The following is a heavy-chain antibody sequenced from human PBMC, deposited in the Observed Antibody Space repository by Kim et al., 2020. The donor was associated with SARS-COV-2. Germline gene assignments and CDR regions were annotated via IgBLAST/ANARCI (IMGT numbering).Heavy chain of an antibody. J-gene: IGHJ5*02. CDR2: SGKT. V-gene: IGHV1-8*01. CDR3: ARMGWFDP. Sequence: SGKTGYAQRLRGRVTMTRSTSISTAYMGLSRLRSEDTAVYYCARMGWFDPWGRGTLVTVSS.